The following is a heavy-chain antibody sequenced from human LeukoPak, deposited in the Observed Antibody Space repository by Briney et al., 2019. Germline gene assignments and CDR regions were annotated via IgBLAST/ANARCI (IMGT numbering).Heavy chain of an antibody. CDR3: ARVSVGATDAFDI. V-gene: IGHV1-18*04. J-gene: IGHJ3*02. Sequence: TSVKVSCKTSGYAFTSHAITWVRQVPGRGLEWLGWISSSNGNTNYARNVRGRVTMTTDTSTSTAYMELRSLRSDDTAVYYCARVSVGATDAFDIWGQGTMVTVSS. D-gene: IGHD1-26*01. CDR1: GYAFTSHA. CDR2: ISSSNGNT.